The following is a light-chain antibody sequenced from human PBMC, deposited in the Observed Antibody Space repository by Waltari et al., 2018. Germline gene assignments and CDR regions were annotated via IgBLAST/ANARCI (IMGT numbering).Light chain of an antibody. Sequence: DLVMTQSSESLAVSLREGATISCKTRESVLYSSNNKNHLAWFQQKPGQPPRLLLYWASTRESGVPDRFIGSGSETDFTLTVTRLQAEDVAVYYCQQYYNTPLTFGGGTKVEVK. CDR2: WAS. CDR3: QQYYNTPLT. J-gene: IGKJ4*01. CDR1: ESVLYSSNNKNH. V-gene: IGKV4-1*01.